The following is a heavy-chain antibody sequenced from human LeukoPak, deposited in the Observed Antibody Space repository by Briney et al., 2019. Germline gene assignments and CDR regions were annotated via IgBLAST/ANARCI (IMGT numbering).Heavy chain of an antibody. CDR2: IKQDGSEK. Sequence: PGGSLRLSCAASGFTFSSYWMSWVRQAPGKGLEWVANIKQDGSEKYYVDSVKGRFTISRDNAKNSLYLQMNSLRAEDTAVYYCARGYDYVWGSYRYYYFDYWGQGTLVTVSS. J-gene: IGHJ4*02. V-gene: IGHV3-7*01. CDR1: GFTFSSYW. D-gene: IGHD3-16*02. CDR3: ARGYDYVWGSYRYYYFDY.